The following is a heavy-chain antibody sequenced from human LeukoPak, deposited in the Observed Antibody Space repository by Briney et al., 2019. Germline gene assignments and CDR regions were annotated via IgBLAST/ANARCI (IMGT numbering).Heavy chain of an antibody. CDR2: ISAYNGNS. CDR1: GYTFTSYG. Sequence: ASVKVSCKASGYTFTSYGISWVRQAPGQGLEWMGWISAYNGNSNYAQKFQGRVTMTTDTSTSTGYMELSSLRSEDTAVYYCARERPSSWYGDYYYYMDVWGKGTTVTVSS. J-gene: IGHJ6*03. V-gene: IGHV1-18*01. D-gene: IGHD6-13*01. CDR3: ARERPSSWYGDYYYYMDV.